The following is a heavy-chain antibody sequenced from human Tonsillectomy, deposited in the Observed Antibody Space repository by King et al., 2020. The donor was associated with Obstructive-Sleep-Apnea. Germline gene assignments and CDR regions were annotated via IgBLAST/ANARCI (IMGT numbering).Heavy chain of an antibody. D-gene: IGHD3-22*01. CDR1: GFTFDDYA. CDR3: AKDVYYDSSGYSTFDY. V-gene: IGHV3-43D*03. Sequence: VQLVESGGVVVQPGGSLRLSCAASGFTFDDYAMHWVRQAPGKGLEWGSLIIWDGGSTNYADSVKGRFTISRDNSKNSLYLQMNSLRVEDTALYYCAKDVYYDSSGYSTFDYCGHGTLVTVSS. CDR2: IIWDGGST. J-gene: IGHJ4*01.